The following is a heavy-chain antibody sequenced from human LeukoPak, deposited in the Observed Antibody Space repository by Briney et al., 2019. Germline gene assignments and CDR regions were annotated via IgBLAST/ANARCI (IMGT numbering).Heavy chain of an antibody. Sequence: SETLSLTCTASGGSISSSGYYWGWIRQPPGKGLEWIASINYSGTTYYNPSLKSRVTISEDRSKNQFSLKPSSVTAADTAVYYCARSRGFGELFGWGQGTLVTVSS. CDR1: GGSISSSGYY. D-gene: IGHD3-10*01. CDR3: ARSRGFGELFG. CDR2: INYSGTT. J-gene: IGHJ4*02. V-gene: IGHV4-39*07.